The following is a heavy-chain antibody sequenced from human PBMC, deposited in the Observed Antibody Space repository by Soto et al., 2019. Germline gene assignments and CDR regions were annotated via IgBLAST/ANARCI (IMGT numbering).Heavy chain of an antibody. J-gene: IGHJ4*02. Sequence: PGGSLRLSCSASAFTFNDYDMRWVRQAPGKGLEYVSGIRSNEGSTYYADSVKGRFTISRDNSKNTLYLQMSSLRPEDTAVYYCVSCLGYCSRVVWGQGTLVTVSS. CDR3: VSCLGYCSRVV. CDR2: IRSNEGST. CDR1: AFTFNDYD. V-gene: IGHV3-64D*06. D-gene: IGHD2-2*01.